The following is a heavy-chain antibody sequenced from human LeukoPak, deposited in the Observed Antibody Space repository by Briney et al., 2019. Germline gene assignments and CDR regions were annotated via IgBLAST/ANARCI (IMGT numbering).Heavy chain of an antibody. CDR3: ARDYCTRGGDCYKEDLFDP. D-gene: IGHD2-21*02. CDR2: ISPYGGDT. Sequence: GASVKVSCKASGYTFPIYGISWVRQAPGQGLEWMAWISPYGGDTNYAQNFEGRVTMTTETSTSTAYMELRSLRSDDTAIYYCARDYCTRGGDCYKEDLFDPWGQGTLVTVSS. V-gene: IGHV1-18*01. CDR1: GYTFPIYG. J-gene: IGHJ5*02.